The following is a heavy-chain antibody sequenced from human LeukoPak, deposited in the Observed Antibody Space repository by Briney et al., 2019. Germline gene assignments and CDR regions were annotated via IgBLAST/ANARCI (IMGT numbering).Heavy chain of an antibody. CDR2: INSDGSST. CDR1: GFTFSSYS. D-gene: IGHD6-6*01. CDR3: SSGRAARLSVVPDY. V-gene: IGHV3-74*01. J-gene: IGHJ4*02. Sequence: GGSLRLSCAASGFTFSSYSMNWVRQAPGKGLVWVSRINSDGSSTSYADSVKGRFTISRDNAKNSLYLQMNSLRAEDTAVYYCSSGRAARLSVVPDYWGQGTLVTVSS.